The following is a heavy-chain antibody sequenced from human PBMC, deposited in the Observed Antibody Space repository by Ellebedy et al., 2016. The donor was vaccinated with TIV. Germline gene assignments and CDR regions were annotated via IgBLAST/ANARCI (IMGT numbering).Heavy chain of an antibody. CDR2: IWYDGSNK. CDR1: GFTFSSYG. D-gene: IGHD6-19*01. V-gene: IGHV3-33*01. Sequence: GESLKISXAASGFTFSSYGMHWVRQAPGKGLEWVAVIWYDGSNKYYADSVKGRFTISRDNSKNTLYLQMNSLRSEDTAVYYCARDESRKLPGIAVAGTGYWGQGTLVTVSS. J-gene: IGHJ4*02. CDR3: ARDESRKLPGIAVAGTGY.